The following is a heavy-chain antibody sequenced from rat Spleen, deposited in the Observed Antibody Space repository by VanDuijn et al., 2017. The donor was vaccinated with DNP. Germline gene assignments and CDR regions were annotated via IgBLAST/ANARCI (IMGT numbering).Heavy chain of an antibody. V-gene: IGHV2S12*01. J-gene: IGHJ2*01. CDR1: GFSLISYG. Sequence: QVQLKESGPGLAQPSQTLSLICTVSGFSLISYGVGWVRQSPGKGLEWIAVISSGGNTYYDSALKSRLSISRDTSKSQVLLKMTSLQTEDTAIYFCTRGFDYWGQGVMVTVSS. CDR2: ISSGGNT. CDR3: TRGFDY.